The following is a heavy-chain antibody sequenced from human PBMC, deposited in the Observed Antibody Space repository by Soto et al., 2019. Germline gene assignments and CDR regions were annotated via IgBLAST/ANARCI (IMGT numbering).Heavy chain of an antibody. V-gene: IGHV3-21*01. CDR3: ARDRFSEWLPRVHGMDV. CDR2: ISSSSSYI. CDR1: GFTFSSYS. J-gene: IGHJ6*02. D-gene: IGHD3-3*01. Sequence: GGSLRLSCAASGFTFSSYSMNWVHQAPGKGLEWVSSISSSSSYIYYADSVKGRFTISRDNAKNSLYLQMNSLRAEDTAVYYCARDRFSEWLPRVHGMDVWGQGTTVTVSS.